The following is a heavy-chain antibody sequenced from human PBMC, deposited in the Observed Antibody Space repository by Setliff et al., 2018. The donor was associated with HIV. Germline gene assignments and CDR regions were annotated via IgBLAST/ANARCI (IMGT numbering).Heavy chain of an antibody. CDR1: GYIFTSYD. V-gene: IGHV1-8*03. Sequence: GASVKVSCKASGYIFTSYDVNWVRQAPGQGLEWMGWMDPNNGHTTYAQSFQGRVTITRDTSVGTAYMELSSLRSEDTAVYYCARALRGFHGSGTQFYYYLDVWGKGTTVTVSS. J-gene: IGHJ6*03. CDR3: ARALRGFHGSGTQFYYYLDV. CDR2: MDPNNGHT. D-gene: IGHD3-10*01.